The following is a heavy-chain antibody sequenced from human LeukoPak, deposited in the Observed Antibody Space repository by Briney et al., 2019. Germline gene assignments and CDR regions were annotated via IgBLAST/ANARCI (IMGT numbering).Heavy chain of an antibody. CDR2: IYYSGST. CDR1: GGSFSSSY. V-gene: IGHV4-59*01. CDR3: ARATAYYCIDQ. Sequence: SETLSLTCTVSGGSFSSSYWSWIRQPPGKGLEWIGYIYYSGSTNYNPSLQSRVTISVDTSKNQFSLKLSSVTAADTAVYYCARATAYYCIDQWGQGTLVTVSS. D-gene: IGHD2-21*01. J-gene: IGHJ4*02.